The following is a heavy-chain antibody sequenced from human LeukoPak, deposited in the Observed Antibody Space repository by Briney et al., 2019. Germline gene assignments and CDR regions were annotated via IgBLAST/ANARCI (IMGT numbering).Heavy chain of an antibody. CDR1: GLTFSNNA. Sequence: GGSLRLSCKASGLTFSNNAMSWVRQAPGKGLEWVSFITLSGVSTFYADSVKGRFTISRDNSKNPLYLQMNNLTVEDTAMYYCASLLGYCSGDSCFNWFGPWGQGTLVAVSS. CDR2: ITLSGVST. CDR3: ASLLGYCSGDSCFNWFGP. D-gene: IGHD2-15*01. V-gene: IGHV3-23*01. J-gene: IGHJ5*02.